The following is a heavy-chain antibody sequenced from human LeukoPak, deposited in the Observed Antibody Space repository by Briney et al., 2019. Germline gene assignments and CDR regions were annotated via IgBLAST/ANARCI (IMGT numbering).Heavy chain of an antibody. CDR2: MSYVGGHK. Sequence: GGSLRPACAASGFTFSSHGMHSVSQAPGKGLEWVAVMSYVGGHKYYAECGNGRLTISRDNSKNTLYLQMNRLRAEDTAVYYCARGERVWLYRYGSGVGPDYWGQGTLVSVSS. J-gene: IGHJ4*02. D-gene: IGHD5-18*01. CDR1: GFTFSSHG. CDR3: ARGERVWLYRYGSGVGPDY. V-gene: IGHV3-30-3*01.